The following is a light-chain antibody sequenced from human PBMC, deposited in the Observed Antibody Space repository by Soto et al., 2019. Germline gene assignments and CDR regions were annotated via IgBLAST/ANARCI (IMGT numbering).Light chain of an antibody. J-gene: IGLJ2*01. Sequence: QSVLTQPTSASGTPGQRVTISCSGSSSNIGSNTVNWYQQLPGTAPKLLIYSNNQRPSGVPDRFSGSKSGTSASLAISGLQSEDEADYYCAAWDDSLTGLVFGGGTKVTVL. CDR1: SSNIGSNT. V-gene: IGLV1-44*01. CDR3: AAWDDSLTGLV. CDR2: SNN.